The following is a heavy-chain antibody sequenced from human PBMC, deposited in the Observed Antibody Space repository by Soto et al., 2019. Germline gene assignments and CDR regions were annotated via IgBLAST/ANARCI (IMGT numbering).Heavy chain of an antibody. D-gene: IGHD2-2*02. Sequence: SETLSLTCTVSGGSISSGDSYWSWIRQPPGKGLEWIGYIYYTGSTYYNPSRESRVTISVDTSKNQFSLKLNSMTGADTAVYYCAREGAARYTYYYGTDVWGQGTTVTVSS. CDR3: AREGAARYTYYYGTDV. CDR1: GGSISSGDSY. V-gene: IGHV4-30-4*01. J-gene: IGHJ6*02. CDR2: IYYTGST.